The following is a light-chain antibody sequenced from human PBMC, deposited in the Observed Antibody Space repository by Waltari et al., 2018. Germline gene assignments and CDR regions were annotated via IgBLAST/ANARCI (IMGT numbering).Light chain of an antibody. V-gene: IGLV2-14*01. CDR1: SSDIGDYNF. CDR2: EVR. CDR3: TSYTRSNTWV. Sequence: QSALTQPASVSGSPGQSITISCTGTSSDIGDYNFVSWYQQFPGKAPKLMIYEVRNRPLGFSNRFSGSKSGNTASLTISGLQAEDEADYYCTSYTRSNTWVFGGGTKVTVL. J-gene: IGLJ3*02.